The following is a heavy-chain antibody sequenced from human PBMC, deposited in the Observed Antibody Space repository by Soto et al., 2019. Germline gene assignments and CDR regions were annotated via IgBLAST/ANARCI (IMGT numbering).Heavy chain of an antibody. J-gene: IGHJ4*02. Sequence: PGGSLRLSCAASGFTFSIYWMSWVRQAPGKGLEWVANIKQDGSEKYYVDSVKGRFTISRGNAKNSLYLQMNSLRAEDTAVYYCARDYYGSGKLDYWGQGTLVTVSS. V-gene: IGHV3-7*01. CDR1: GFTFSIYW. D-gene: IGHD3-10*01. CDR3: ARDYYGSGKLDY. CDR2: IKQDGSEK.